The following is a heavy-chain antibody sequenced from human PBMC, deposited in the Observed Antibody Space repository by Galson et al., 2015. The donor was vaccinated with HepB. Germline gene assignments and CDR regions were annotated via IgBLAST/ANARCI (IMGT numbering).Heavy chain of an antibody. CDR3: ARDKWELTLIILVPQDYYYYAMDV. J-gene: IGHJ6*02. CDR1: GYTFTSYG. Sequence: SVKVSCKASGYTFTSYGISWVRQVPGQGLEWMGWISAYNGNTNYAQKLQGRVTMTTDTSTSTAYMELRSLRSDDTAVYYCARDKWELTLIILVPQDYYYYAMDVWGQGTTVTVSS. V-gene: IGHV1-18*01. CDR2: ISAYNGNT. D-gene: IGHD3-22*01.